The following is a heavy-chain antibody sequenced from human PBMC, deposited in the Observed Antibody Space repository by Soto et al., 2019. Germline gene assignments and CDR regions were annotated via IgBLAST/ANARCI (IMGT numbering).Heavy chain of an antibody. J-gene: IGHJ4*02. CDR1: GFSLSTSGVG. Sequence: QITLKESGPPLVKPTQTLTLTCTFSGFSLSTSGVGVGWIRQPPGKALEWLALIYWDDDKRYSPSLKSRLTITKDTSKNQVVLTMTNMDPVDTATYYCARNGRATIPYYFDYWGQGTLVTVSS. CDR3: ARNGRATIPYYFDY. CDR2: IYWDDDK. V-gene: IGHV2-5*02. D-gene: IGHD5-12*01.